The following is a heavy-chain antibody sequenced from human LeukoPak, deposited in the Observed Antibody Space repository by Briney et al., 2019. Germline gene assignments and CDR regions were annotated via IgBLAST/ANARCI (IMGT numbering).Heavy chain of an antibody. Sequence: GASVKVSCKASGYTFTSYYTHWVRQAPGQGLEWMGIINPSGGSTSYAQKFQGGVTMTRDTSTSTVYMELSSLRSEDTAVYYCARGWGIAAAGTAGRSSWYFDLWGRGTLVTVSS. CDR3: ARGWGIAAAGTAGRSSWYFDL. V-gene: IGHV1-46*01. CDR1: GYTFTSYY. D-gene: IGHD6-13*01. CDR2: INPSGGST. J-gene: IGHJ2*01.